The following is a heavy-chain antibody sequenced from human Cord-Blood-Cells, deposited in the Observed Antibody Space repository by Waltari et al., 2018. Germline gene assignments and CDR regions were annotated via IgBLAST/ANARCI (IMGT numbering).Heavy chain of an antibody. CDR1: GGTFSSYA. V-gene: IGHV1-69*01. J-gene: IGHJ6*02. D-gene: IGHD1-26*01. CDR2: IIPIFGTA. CDR3: ARGPSGSYYYYYYGMDV. Sequence: QVQLVQSGAEVKKPGSSVKVSCKASGGTFSSYAISWVRQATGQGLEWMGGIIPIFGTANYAQNFQGRVTITADESTSTAYMELSSLRSEDTAVYYCARGPSGSYYYYYYGMDVWGQGTTVTVSS.